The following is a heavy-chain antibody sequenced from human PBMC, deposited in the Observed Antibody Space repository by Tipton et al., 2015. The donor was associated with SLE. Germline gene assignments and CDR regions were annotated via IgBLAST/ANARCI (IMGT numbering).Heavy chain of an antibody. V-gene: IGHV4-39*07. CDR2: FAHSGST. CDR3: ARAPEGDLLGGMDV. D-gene: IGHD3-16*01. CDR1: GGSISSYY. Sequence: TLSLTCTVSGGSISSYYWGWIRQPPGKGLEWIGSFAHSGSTYYNPSLESRVTISLDSSKNQFSLKVTSVTAADTAVYYCARAPEGDLLGGMDVWGQGTPVTVSS. J-gene: IGHJ6*02.